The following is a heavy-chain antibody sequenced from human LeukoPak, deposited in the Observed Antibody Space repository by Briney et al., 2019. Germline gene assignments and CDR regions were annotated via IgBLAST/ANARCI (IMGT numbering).Heavy chain of an antibody. Sequence: PGGSLRLSCAASGFTFSSCAMSWVRQAPGKGLEWVSVIYSGGGTNYADSVKGRFTISRDRSKNTLYLQMNSLRVEDAAVYYCARAPMTTEDYWGQGTLVTVSS. CDR2: IYSGGGT. CDR1: GFTFSSCA. V-gene: IGHV3-53*01. J-gene: IGHJ4*02. D-gene: IGHD4-17*01. CDR3: ARAPMTTEDY.